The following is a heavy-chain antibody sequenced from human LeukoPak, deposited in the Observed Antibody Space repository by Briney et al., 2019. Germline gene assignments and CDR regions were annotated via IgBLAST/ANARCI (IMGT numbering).Heavy chain of an antibody. CDR2: IYYSGST. Sequence: PWETLSLTCTVSGGSISSYYWSWIRQPPGKGLEWIGYIYYSGSTNYNPSLKSRVTISVDTSKNQFSLKLSSVTAADTAVYYCARDRGGYSSSFDWFDPWGQGTLVTVSS. CDR1: GGSISSYY. J-gene: IGHJ5*02. V-gene: IGHV4-59*01. D-gene: IGHD6-13*01. CDR3: ARDRGGYSSSFDWFDP.